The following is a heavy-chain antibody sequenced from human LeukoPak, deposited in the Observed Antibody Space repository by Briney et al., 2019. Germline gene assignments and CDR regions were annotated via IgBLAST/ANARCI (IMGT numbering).Heavy chain of an antibody. J-gene: IGHJ4*02. V-gene: IGHV4-34*01. CDR1: GGSFSGYY. Sequence: SETLSLTCGVNGGSFSGYYWSWIRQPPGKGLEWIGEIDQSGTTNYNPSLKSRVAISIDTSKKQFSLTLTSMTAADTAVYYCARVPHYYFGYGYFDTWGQGTRVTVSS. CDR2: IDQSGTT. D-gene: IGHD3/OR15-3a*01. CDR3: ARVPHYYFGYGYFDT.